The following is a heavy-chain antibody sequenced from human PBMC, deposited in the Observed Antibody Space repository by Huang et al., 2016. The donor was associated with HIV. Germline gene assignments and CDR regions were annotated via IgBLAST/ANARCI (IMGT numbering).Heavy chain of an antibody. CDR1: GFTFNNFG. Sequence: QVQLVESGGGVVQPGRSLRLSCVASGFTFNNFGMHWVRQAPGKGLGWVGVISYDGSNGRYSESVKGRFTISRDNPMDTLYLQMNSLRPDDTAVYYCAKESRWYSDLDNWGQGTLVTVSS. J-gene: IGHJ4*02. CDR3: AKESRWYSDLDN. CDR2: ISYDGSNG. D-gene: IGHD2-15*01. V-gene: IGHV3-30*18.